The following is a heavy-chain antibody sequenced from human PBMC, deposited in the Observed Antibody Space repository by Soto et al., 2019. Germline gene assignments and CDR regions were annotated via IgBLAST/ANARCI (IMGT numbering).Heavy chain of an antibody. CDR3: VREVIGSEVAFDI. V-gene: IGHV3-33*01. D-gene: IGHD3-22*01. CDR1: GLTSSSCA. Sequence: GGSLRLSCAASGLTSSSCAMHWVRQAAGKWLEGVAMIWRDHTREYYADSVKGRFTISRDKSKNTVYLQMNSLEAEDTALYYCVREVIGSEVAFDIWGQGTMVTVSS. J-gene: IGHJ3*02. CDR2: IWRDHTRE.